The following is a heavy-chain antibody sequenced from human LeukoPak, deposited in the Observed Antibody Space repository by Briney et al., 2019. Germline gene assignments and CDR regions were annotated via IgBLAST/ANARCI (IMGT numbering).Heavy chain of an antibody. D-gene: IGHD4-17*01. J-gene: IGHJ4*02. V-gene: IGHV3-7*01. CDR1: GFTFRENW. CDR2: INPDGSRK. Sequence: PGGSLRLSCEASGFTFRENWMSWVRQAPEKGLEWVASINPDGSRKLYVDSVKGRFTISRDNTKSSLFLQMNSLGDEDTAMYYCAKLLGTVTTYDSWGQGTRVTVSS. CDR3: AKLLGTVTTYDS.